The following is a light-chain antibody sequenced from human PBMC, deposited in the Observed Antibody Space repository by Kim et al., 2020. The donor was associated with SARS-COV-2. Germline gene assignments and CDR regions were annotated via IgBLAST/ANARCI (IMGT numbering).Light chain of an antibody. J-gene: IGKJ2*01. V-gene: IGKV1-5*03. Sequence: LSASVGDRVTITCRASQTISSWLAWYQQKPGKAPKLLIYEASTLESGVPSRFSGSGFGTEFTLTISSLQPDDFATYYCQQYNNYYTFGQGTKLEIK. CDR2: EAS. CDR3: QQYNNYYT. CDR1: QTISSW.